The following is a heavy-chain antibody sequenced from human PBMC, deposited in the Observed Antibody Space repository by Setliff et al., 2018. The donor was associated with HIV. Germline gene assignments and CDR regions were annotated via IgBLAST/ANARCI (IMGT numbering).Heavy chain of an antibody. J-gene: IGHJ4*02. CDR2: TYWNDDK. D-gene: IGHD2-2*01. Sequence: SGPMLVNPTPTLTLTCTFSGFSLTTSGVGVGWFRQPPGEALEWIALTYWNDDKLYNPSLKSRLTITKETSKEQVVLTFTYMDPLDAATYYCAHNSDHTGPDFYAHWGQGARVTGSS. V-gene: IGHV2-5*01. CDR3: AHNSDHTGPDFYAH. CDR1: GFSLTTSGVG.